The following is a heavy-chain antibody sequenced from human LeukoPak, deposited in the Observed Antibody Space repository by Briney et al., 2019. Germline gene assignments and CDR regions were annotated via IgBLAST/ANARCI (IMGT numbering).Heavy chain of an antibody. CDR3: ARGSVVVTALFNY. CDR2: IYYSGST. J-gene: IGHJ4*02. Sequence: KASETLSLTCTVSGGSISSSSYYWGWIRQPPGKGLEWIGSIYYSGSTYYNPSLKSRVTISVDTSKNQFSLKLSSVTAADTAVYYCARGSVVVTALFNYWGQGTLVTVSS. CDR1: GGSISSSSYY. V-gene: IGHV4-39*07. D-gene: IGHD2-21*02.